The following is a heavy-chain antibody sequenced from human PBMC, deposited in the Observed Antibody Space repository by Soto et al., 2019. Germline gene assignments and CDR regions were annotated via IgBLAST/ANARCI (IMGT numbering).Heavy chain of an antibody. D-gene: IGHD2-15*01. V-gene: IGHV4-31*03. J-gene: IGHJ4*02. CDR2: IYYSGST. CDR1: GGSISSGGYY. CDR3: ASGYCSGGSCYDFDY. Sequence: PSETLSLTCTVSGGSISSGGYYWSWIRQHPGKGLEWIGYIYYSGSTYYNPSLKSRVTISVDTSKNQFSLKLSSVTAADTAVYYCASGYCSGGSCYDFDYWGQGTLVTVSS.